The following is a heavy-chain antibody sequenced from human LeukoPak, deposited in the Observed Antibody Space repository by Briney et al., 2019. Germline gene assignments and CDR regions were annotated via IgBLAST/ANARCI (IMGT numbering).Heavy chain of an antibody. V-gene: IGHV4-4*02. Sequence: SETLSLTCGVSGGSIDITNYWSWVRQAPGKGLEWIGEISHDGTTNYNPSLRSRVTMSLDTSNNQLSLKLTSVTAADTAVYYCARVSPIPAAGSSYYFAMDVWGQGTTVTVSS. D-gene: IGHD6-13*01. J-gene: IGHJ6*02. CDR1: GGSIDITNY. CDR3: ARVSPIPAAGSSYYFAMDV. CDR2: ISHDGTT.